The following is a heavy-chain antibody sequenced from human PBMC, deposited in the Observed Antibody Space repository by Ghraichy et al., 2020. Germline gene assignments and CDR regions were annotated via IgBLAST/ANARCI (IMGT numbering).Heavy chain of an antibody. CDR1: GDRVFSDSVG. CDR3: ARSPRLVWLGELSTNHYYHYMDV. V-gene: IGHV6-1*01. J-gene: IGHJ6*03. D-gene: IGHD3-10*01. CDR2: INFRSKWSQ. Sequence: SETLSLTCAISGDRVFSDSVGWNWMRRSPSRGLEWLGRINFRSKWSQDYALSVKGRITIKPDVSKNQFTLQLDSVTPEDTAVYYCARSPRLVWLGELSTNHYYHYMDVWGKGTTVTVSS.